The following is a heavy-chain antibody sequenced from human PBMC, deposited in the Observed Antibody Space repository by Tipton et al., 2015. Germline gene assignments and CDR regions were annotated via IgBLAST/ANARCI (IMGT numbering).Heavy chain of an antibody. CDR1: GFMFRSFE. Sequence: QLVQSGGALVQPGGSLRLSCVGSGFMFRSFEMNWVRQAPGKGLEWVANIKPDGSESYYLESVKGRFTFSRDNAKNSLYLQMNRLRAEDTAVYYCARSGGYGWDQWGQGTLVTVSS. J-gene: IGHJ4*02. D-gene: IGHD5-12*01. CDR3: ARSGGYGWDQ. CDR2: IKPDGSES. V-gene: IGHV3-7*01.